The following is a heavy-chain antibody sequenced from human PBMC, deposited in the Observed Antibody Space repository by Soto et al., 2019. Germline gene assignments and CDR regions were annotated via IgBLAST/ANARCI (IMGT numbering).Heavy chain of an antibody. Sequence: EVQLLESGGGLVQPGGSLRLSCAASGFTFSSYAMSWVRQAPGKGLEWVSAISGSGGSTYYADSVKGRFTISRDNSKNTLYLQMNSLRAEDTAVYYCAKDPWLDRAMVTLYFDYWGQGTLVTVSS. V-gene: IGHV3-23*01. CDR3: AKDPWLDRAMVTLYFDY. CDR1: GFTFSSYA. J-gene: IGHJ4*02. D-gene: IGHD5-18*01. CDR2: ISGSGGST.